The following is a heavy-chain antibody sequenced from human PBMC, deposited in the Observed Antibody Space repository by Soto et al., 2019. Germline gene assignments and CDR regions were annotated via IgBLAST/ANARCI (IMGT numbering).Heavy chain of an antibody. J-gene: IGHJ4*02. CDR1: GGSISSSSYY. CDR3: ARPSGSYLFYFDY. Sequence: SETLSLTCTVSGGSISSSSYYWGWIRQPPGKGLEWIGSIYYSGGTYYNPSLKSRVTISVDTSKNQFSLKLSSVTAADTAVYYCARPSGSYLFYFDYWGQGTLVTVSS. V-gene: IGHV4-39*01. D-gene: IGHD1-26*01. CDR2: IYYSGGT.